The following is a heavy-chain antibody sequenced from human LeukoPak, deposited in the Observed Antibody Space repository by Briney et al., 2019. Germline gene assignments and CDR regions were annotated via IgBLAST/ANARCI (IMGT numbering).Heavy chain of an antibody. CDR1: GFTFNTYS. CDR2: IDGSGGYM. V-gene: IGHV3-21*06. CDR3: LRGDRRDY. J-gene: IGHJ4*02. Sequence: KPGGSLRFSCEASGFTFNTYSMNWARQAPGKGLEWVSSIDGSGGYMFYADSVEGRFIISRDNAKDSLYLQMNSLRVEDTAVYYCLRGDRRDYWGQGTLVTVSS.